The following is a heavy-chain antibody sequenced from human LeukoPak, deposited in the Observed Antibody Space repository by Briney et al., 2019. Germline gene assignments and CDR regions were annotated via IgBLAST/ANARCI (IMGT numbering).Heavy chain of an antibody. CDR1: GFTFSNYR. D-gene: IGHD1-26*01. V-gene: IGHV3-21*01. CDR3: ARESGD. Sequence: GGSLRLSCAASGFTFSNYRMNWVRQAPGKGLEWISSIGSSSDIYYADSIKGRFTISRDNAKNSVYLQMTSLRAEDTAVYYCARESGDWGQGTLVTVSS. J-gene: IGHJ4*02. CDR2: IGSSSDI.